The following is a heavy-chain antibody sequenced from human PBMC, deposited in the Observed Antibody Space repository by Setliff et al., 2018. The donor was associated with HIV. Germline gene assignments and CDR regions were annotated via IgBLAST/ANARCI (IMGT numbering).Heavy chain of an antibody. Sequence: PGESLKISCKGSGYSFSTYWIAWVRQMPGRGLEVMGLIYPDDSETRYSPSFQGQVTISADKSINTAYLQWTTLKASDSAMYYCARPRGNDYAGSGFDNWGQGTLVTVSS. V-gene: IGHV5-51*01. J-gene: IGHJ4*02. CDR2: IYPDDSET. CDR3: ARPRGNDYAGSGFDN. CDR1: GYSFSTYW. D-gene: IGHD2-2*01.